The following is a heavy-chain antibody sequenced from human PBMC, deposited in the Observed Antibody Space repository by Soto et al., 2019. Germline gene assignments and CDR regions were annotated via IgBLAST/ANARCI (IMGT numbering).Heavy chain of an antibody. CDR1: IFTSYD. D-gene: IGHD6-19*01. Sequence: IFTSYDINWVRQATGQGLEWMGWMNPNSGNTGYAQKFQGRVTMTRNTSISTAYMELSSLRSEDTAVYYCARGRRVYSSGWYWFDPWGQGTLVTVSS. V-gene: IGHV1-8*01. CDR2: MNPNSGNT. CDR3: ARGRRVYSSGWYWFDP. J-gene: IGHJ5*02.